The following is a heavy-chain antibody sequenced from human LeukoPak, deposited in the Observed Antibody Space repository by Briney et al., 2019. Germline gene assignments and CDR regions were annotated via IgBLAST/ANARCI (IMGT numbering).Heavy chain of an antibody. CDR1: EFTFSSYA. J-gene: IGHJ4*02. D-gene: IGHD2-2*01. CDR3: ARGLGLPAALYYLDY. CDR2: ITGSGAVT. Sequence: QPGGSLRLSCAASEFTFSSYAMSWVRLAPGKGLEWVSGITGSGAVTYYADSVRGRVTIPRDNSKNTLYLQMNSLRTDDTALYYCARGLGLPAALYYLDYWGQGALVTVSS. V-gene: IGHV3-23*01.